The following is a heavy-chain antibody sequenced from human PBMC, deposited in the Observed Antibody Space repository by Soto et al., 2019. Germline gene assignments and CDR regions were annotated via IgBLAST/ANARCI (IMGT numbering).Heavy chain of an antibody. V-gene: IGHV1-18*01. CDR3: AREVVVVAATLRWFDP. D-gene: IGHD2-15*01. CDR1: GYTFTSYG. CDR2: ISAYNGNT. Sequence: GASVKVSCKASGYTFTSYGISWVRQAPGQGLEWMGWISAYNGNTNYAQKLQGRVTMTTDTSTSTAYMELRSLRSDDTAVYYCAREVVVVAATLRWFDPWGQGTLVTVSS. J-gene: IGHJ5*02.